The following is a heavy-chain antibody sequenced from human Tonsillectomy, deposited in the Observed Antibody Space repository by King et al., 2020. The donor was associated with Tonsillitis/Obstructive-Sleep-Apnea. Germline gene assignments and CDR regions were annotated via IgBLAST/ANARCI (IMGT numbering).Heavy chain of an antibody. CDR1: GFTFSSYA. Sequence: VQLVESGGGVVQPGRSLRLSCAASGFTFSSYAMHWVRQAPGKGLEWVAVISYDGSNKYYADSVKGRFTISRDNSENTLSLHMNSLRPEDMDVYYCARGGDDRSGRCHEAFDIWGQGTMVTVSS. CDR2: ISYDGSNK. CDR3: ARGGDDRSGRCHEAFDI. J-gene: IGHJ3*02. D-gene: IGHD1-1*01. V-gene: IGHV3-30*04.